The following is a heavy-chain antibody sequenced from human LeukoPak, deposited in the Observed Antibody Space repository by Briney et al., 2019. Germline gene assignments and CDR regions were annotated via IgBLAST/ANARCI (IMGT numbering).Heavy chain of an antibody. CDR2: INAGNGNT. J-gene: IGHJ4*02. D-gene: IGHD1-1*01. CDR1: GYTFTSYA. CDR3: ARADTTGIKTGFDY. Sequence: ASVKGSCKASGYTFTSYAMHWVRQAPGQRLEWMGWINAGNGNTKYSQKFQGRVTITRDTSASTAYMELSSLRSEDTAVYYCARADTTGIKTGFDYWGQGTLVTVSS. V-gene: IGHV1-3*01.